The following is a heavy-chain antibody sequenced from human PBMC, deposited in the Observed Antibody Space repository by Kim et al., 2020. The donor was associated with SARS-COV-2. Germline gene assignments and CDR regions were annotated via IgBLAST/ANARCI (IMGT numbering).Heavy chain of an antibody. Sequence: GESLKISCKGSGYSFTSYWIGWVRQMPGKGLEWMGIIYPGDSDTRYSPSFQGQVTISADKSISTAYLQWSSLKASDTAMYYCARRRDGYNYPYYFDYWGQGTLVTVSS. D-gene: IGHD5-12*01. V-gene: IGHV5-51*01. CDR3: ARRRDGYNYPYYFDY. J-gene: IGHJ4*02. CDR1: GYSFTSYW. CDR2: IYPGDSDT.